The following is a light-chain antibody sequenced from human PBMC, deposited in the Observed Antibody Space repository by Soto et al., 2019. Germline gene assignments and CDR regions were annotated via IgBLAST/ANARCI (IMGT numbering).Light chain of an antibody. Sequence: EIVMSQSPASLSVPPGERASLSCTARQSVRTNFAWYLQKPGQAPRLLIYGASTRATAVPARFTASGSGTEFTLSISRLQSDDFGVYYCQQYDTWPRTFGQGTKV. J-gene: IGKJ1*01. CDR2: GAS. CDR3: QQYDTWPRT. CDR1: QSVRTN. V-gene: IGKV3-15*01.